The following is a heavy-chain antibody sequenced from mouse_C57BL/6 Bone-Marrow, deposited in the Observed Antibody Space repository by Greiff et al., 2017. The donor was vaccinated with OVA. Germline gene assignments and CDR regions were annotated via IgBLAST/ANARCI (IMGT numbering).Heavy chain of an antibody. CDR2: IYPGGGYT. CDR3: ASGNYGYWYFDV. D-gene: IGHD2-1*01. J-gene: IGHJ1*03. V-gene: IGHV1-63*01. Sequence: VQLVESGAELVRPGTSVKMSCKASGYTFTNYWIGWAKQRPGHGLEWIGDIYPGGGYTNYNEKFKGKATLTADKSSSTAYMQFSSLTSEDSAIYYCASGNYGYWYFDVWGTGTTVTVSS. CDR1: GYTFTNYW.